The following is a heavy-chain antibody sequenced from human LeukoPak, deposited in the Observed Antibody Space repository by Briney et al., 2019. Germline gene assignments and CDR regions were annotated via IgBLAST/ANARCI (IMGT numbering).Heavy chain of an antibody. CDR1: AGSVRSYF. D-gene: IGHD5-18*01. CDR3: ARSTSTRQLWFDY. Sequence: PSETLSLTCTVSAGSVRSYFWSWIRQPPGKGLEWIGYIYYTGSTNYNPSLKSRVTISVDTSKNQFSLKLNSVTAADTAVYYCARSTSTRQLWFDYWGQGTLVTVSS. J-gene: IGHJ4*02. V-gene: IGHV4-59*02. CDR2: IYYTGST.